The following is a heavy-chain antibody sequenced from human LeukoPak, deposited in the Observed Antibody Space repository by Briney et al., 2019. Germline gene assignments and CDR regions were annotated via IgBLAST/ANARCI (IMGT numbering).Heavy chain of an antibody. CDR2: ISGSGGRT. V-gene: IGHV3-23*01. D-gene: IGHD3-9*01. CDR1: GLPLSSYA. Sequence: GGSLTLSCAASGLPLSSYAMRSVPQAPRKGLHSVSPISGSGGRTYYPASVKGRFTISRDNSKNTLYLQMDSLRALDAAVYYCADDKSHLTGYLHYFDYWGQGTLVTVSS. J-gene: IGHJ4*02. CDR3: ADDKSHLTGYLHYFDY.